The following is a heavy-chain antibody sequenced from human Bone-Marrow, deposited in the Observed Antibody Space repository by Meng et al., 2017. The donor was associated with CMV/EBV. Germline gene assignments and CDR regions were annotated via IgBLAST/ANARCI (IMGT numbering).Heavy chain of an antibody. CDR1: GFTFSNAW. CDR3: TLQGEGEDY. D-gene: IGHD3-16*01. Sequence: GESLKISCAASGFTFSNAWMSWVRQAPGKGLEWVGRIKTKTDGGTTDYAAPVKGRFTISRDDSKNTLYLQMNSLKTEDTAVYYCTLQGEGEDYWGEATLATFSS. V-gene: IGHV3-15*01. J-gene: IGHJ4*02. CDR2: IKTKTDGGTT.